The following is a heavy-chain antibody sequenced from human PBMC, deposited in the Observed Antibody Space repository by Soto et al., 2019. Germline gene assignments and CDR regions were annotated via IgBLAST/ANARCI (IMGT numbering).Heavy chain of an antibody. D-gene: IGHD6-6*01. CDR1: GGSISSGGYY. CDR2: IYYSGST. Sequence: PSETLSLTCTVSGGSISSGGYYWSWIRQHPGKGPEWIGYIYYSGSTYYNPSLKSRVTISVDTSKNQFSLKLSSVTAADTAVYYCARGLEYSSSSYFDYWGQGTLVTVSS. V-gene: IGHV4-31*03. CDR3: ARGLEYSSSSYFDY. J-gene: IGHJ4*02.